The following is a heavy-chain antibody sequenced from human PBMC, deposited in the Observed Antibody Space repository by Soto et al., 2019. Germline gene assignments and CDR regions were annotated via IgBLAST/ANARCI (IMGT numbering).Heavy chain of an antibody. CDR1: GGSISSYY. CDR2: IYYSGST. Sequence: SETLSLTCTVSGGSISSYYWSWIRQPPGKGLEWIGYIYYSGSTNYNPSLKSRVTISVDTSKNQFSLKLSSVTAADTAVYYCARYDYGDYGAFDIWGQGTMVTVSS. V-gene: IGHV4-59*01. CDR3: ARYDYGDYGAFDI. D-gene: IGHD4-17*01. J-gene: IGHJ3*02.